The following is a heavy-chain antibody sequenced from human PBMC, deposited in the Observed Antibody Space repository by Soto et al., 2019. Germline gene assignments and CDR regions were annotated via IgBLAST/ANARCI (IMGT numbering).Heavy chain of an antibody. CDR1: GASINTYY. V-gene: IGHV4-59*01. CDR3: ARERGVTTNDAFDV. J-gene: IGHJ3*01. Sequence: SETLSLTCNVSGASINTYYWSWIRQPPGKGLEWIGFIYYSGSTNYNPSLKSRVTMSVDTSKNQFSLTLTSVTAADTAVYYCARERGVTTNDAFDVWGRGAMVTVSS. D-gene: IGHD4-17*01. CDR2: IYYSGST.